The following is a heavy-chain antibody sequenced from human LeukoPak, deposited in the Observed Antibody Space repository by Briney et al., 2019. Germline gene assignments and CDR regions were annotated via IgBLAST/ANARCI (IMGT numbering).Heavy chain of an antibody. CDR3: ARVANYYDSSGYYYGKGAFDI. CDR1: GFSFVNNA. CDR2: ISSAGTHT. J-gene: IGHJ3*02. V-gene: IGHV3-23*01. Sequence: GGSLRLSCAASGFSFVNNAMSWVRQTPGKGLEWVSAISSAGTHTFYADSVKGRFTISRDNSKNTLYLQMNSLRAEDTAVYYCARVANYYDSSGYYYGKGAFDIWGQGTMVTVSS. D-gene: IGHD3-22*01.